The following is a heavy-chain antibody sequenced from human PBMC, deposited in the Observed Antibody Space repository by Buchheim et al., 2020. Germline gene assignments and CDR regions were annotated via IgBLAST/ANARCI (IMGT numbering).Heavy chain of an antibody. V-gene: IGHV3-66*01. CDR3: ARVRGSSGYNWFDP. CDR2: IYSGNNT. Sequence: EVQLVESGGGFVQRGGSLRLSCAASGFTVSSNHMSWVRQAPGKRLEWVSLIYSGNNTYYTDSVKGRFTISRDNSKNTLFLQMNSLRAEDTAVYYCARVRGSSGYNWFDPWGQGTL. CDR1: GFTVSSNH. D-gene: IGHD6-13*01. J-gene: IGHJ5*02.